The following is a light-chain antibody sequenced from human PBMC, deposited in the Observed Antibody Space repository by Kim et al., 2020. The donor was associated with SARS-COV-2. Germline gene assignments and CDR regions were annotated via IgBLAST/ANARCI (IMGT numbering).Light chain of an antibody. CDR2: EAS. V-gene: IGKV1-5*03. J-gene: IGKJ3*01. CDR1: QSISKW. Sequence: ASVGDRVTITRRARQSISKWLAWYQQRPGKAPKLLIYEASSLDIGVPSRFSGSGSGTQFTLTISRLQPDDFATYDCQQYHTFPPTFAPGTKVDIK. CDR3: QQYHTFPPT.